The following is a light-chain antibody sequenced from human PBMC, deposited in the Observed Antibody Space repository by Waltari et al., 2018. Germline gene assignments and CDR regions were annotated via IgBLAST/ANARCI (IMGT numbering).Light chain of an antibody. CDR3: MQSLQAVWT. J-gene: IGKJ1*01. CDR1: HRYANNE. CDR2: LGS. V-gene: IGKV2-28*01. Sequence: HRYANNELGCDLQAPGQSRQLRIYLGSNRASGGPDRFSGSGSGTDFTLKSSRVEAEDVGVYYFMQSLQAVWTVGQGTRVEIK.